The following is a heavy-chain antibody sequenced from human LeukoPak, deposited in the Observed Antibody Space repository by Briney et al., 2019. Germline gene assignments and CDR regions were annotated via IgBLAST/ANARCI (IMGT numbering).Heavy chain of an antibody. CDR1: GFTFSSYN. CDR2: ITSSSTYI. Sequence: GGSLRLSCAASGFTFSSYNMNWVRQAPGKGLEWVSSITSSSTYIYYADSVKGRFTISRDNARNSLYLQMNSLRVEDTAVYYCARDPYSGNYGDYYYYYMDVWGKGTTVTVSS. CDR3: ARDPYSGNYGDYYYYYMDV. V-gene: IGHV3-21*01. D-gene: IGHD1-26*01. J-gene: IGHJ6*03.